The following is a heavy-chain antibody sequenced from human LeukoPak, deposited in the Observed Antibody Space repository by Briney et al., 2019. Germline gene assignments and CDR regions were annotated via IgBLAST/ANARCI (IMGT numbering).Heavy chain of an antibody. D-gene: IGHD2-15*01. J-gene: IGHJ4*02. CDR3: ARGWRVVAATSGYYSDY. V-gene: IGHV3-21*01. Sequence: GGSLRLSCAASGFTFSSYSMNWVRQAPGKGLEWVSSISSSSSYIYYADSVKGRFTISRDNAKNSLYLQMNSLRAEDTAVYYCARGWRVVAATSGYYSDYWGQGTLVTVSS. CDR1: GFTFSSYS. CDR2: ISSSSSYI.